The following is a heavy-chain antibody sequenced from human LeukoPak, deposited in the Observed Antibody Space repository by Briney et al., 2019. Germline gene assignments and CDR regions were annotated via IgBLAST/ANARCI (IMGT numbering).Heavy chain of an antibody. Sequence: ESLKSSCKGSGYSFTSYWIRWGGQMARKKLEWTGVILPGDSGTRYCADFQGQVTISSRKSISTAYMQWSSLKASETAMYYCARAWRNWFDPWGQGTLVTVSS. CDR1: GYSFTSYW. V-gene: IGHV5-51*01. D-gene: IGHD3-3*01. CDR3: ARAWRNWFDP. J-gene: IGHJ5*02. CDR2: ILPGDSGT.